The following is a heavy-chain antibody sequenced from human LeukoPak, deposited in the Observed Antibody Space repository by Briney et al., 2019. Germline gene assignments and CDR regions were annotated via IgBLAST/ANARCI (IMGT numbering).Heavy chain of an antibody. Sequence: SETLSLTXTVSGGSIGSSTYYWGWIRQPPGKGLEWIGSIYYSGSTYYNPSLKSRVTISVDTSKNQFSLKLSSVTAADTAVYYCARHPPHIVVVPAAANFDYWGQGTLVTVSS. V-gene: IGHV4-39*01. CDR3: ARHPPHIVVVPAAANFDY. CDR2: IYYSGST. CDR1: GGSIGSSTYY. J-gene: IGHJ4*02. D-gene: IGHD2-2*01.